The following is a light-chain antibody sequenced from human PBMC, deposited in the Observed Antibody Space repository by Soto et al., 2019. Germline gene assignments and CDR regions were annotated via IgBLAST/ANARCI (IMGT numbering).Light chain of an antibody. V-gene: IGKV3-20*01. CDR2: GAS. CDR1: QSVSNNY. Sequence: GLSQSAGTVSLSKGERATLSCRASQSVSNNYLAWYQQKPGQAPRLLIYGASNRATGIPDRFSGSGSGTDSTLTISRLEPEDFAVYYCQQYGSSGTFGQGTNVDIK. J-gene: IGKJ1*01. CDR3: QQYGSSGT.